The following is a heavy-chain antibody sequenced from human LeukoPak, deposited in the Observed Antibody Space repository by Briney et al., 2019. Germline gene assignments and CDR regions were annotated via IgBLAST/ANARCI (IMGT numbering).Heavy chain of an antibody. D-gene: IGHD2-15*01. Sequence: YPSGTLSLTCTVSGGSISSYYWSWIRQPAGKGLEWIGRIYTSGSTNYNPSLKSRVTMSVDTSKNQFSLKLSSVTAADTAVYYCARSEEDRYYYGMDVWGQGTTVTVSS. CDR1: GGSISSYY. V-gene: IGHV4-4*07. J-gene: IGHJ6*02. CDR2: IYTSGST. CDR3: ARSEEDRYYYGMDV.